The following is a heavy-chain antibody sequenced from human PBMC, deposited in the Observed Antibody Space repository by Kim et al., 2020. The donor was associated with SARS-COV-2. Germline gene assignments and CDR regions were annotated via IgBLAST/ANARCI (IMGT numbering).Heavy chain of an antibody. V-gene: IGHV1-18*01. CDR3: ARAGFGSGSYYND. J-gene: IGHJ4*02. D-gene: IGHD3-10*01. Sequence: YAQKLQGRVTMTTDTSTSTAYMELRSLRSDDTAVYYCARAGFGSGSYYNDWGQGTLVTVSS.